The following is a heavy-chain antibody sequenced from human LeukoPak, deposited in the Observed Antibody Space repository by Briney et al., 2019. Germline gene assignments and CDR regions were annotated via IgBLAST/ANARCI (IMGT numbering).Heavy chain of an antibody. D-gene: IGHD6-13*01. CDR2: IYPGDSDT. Sequence: GESLKISCEGSGYSFTSYWIGWVRQMPGKGLEWMGIIYPGDSDTRYSPSFQGQVTISADKSVSTAYLQWSSLKASDTATYYCARRWEYSSSWYLFDYWGQGTLVTVSS. V-gene: IGHV5-51*01. CDR3: ARRWEYSSSWYLFDY. CDR1: GYSFTSYW. J-gene: IGHJ4*02.